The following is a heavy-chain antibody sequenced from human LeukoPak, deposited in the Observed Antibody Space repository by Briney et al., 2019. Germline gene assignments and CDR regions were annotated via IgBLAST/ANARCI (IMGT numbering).Heavy chain of an antibody. D-gene: IGHD2-21*01. Sequence: PGGSLRLSCAASGFTFSSYGMHWVRQAPGKGLEWVAVISYDGSNKYYADSVKGRFTISRDNSKNTLYLQMNSLRAEDTAVYYCAKEGLKSDGAFDIWGQGTMVTVSS. CDR1: GFTFSSYG. CDR3: AKEGLKSDGAFDI. CDR2: ISYDGSNK. J-gene: IGHJ3*02. V-gene: IGHV3-30*18.